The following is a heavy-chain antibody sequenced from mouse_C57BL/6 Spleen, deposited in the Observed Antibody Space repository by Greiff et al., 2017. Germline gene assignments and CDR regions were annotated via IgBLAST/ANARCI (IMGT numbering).Heavy chain of an antibody. D-gene: IGHD1-1*01. CDR3: ASQGITSYAMDY. V-gene: IGHV1-81*01. CDR2: IYPRSGNT. J-gene: IGHJ4*01. CDR1: GYTFTSYG. Sequence: QVQLQQSGAELARPGASVKLSCKASGYTFTSYGKSWVKQRTGQGLEWIGEIYPRSGNTYYNEKFKGKATLTADKSSSTACMGLRSLTSEDSAVYCCASQGITSYAMDYWGQGASVTVSS.